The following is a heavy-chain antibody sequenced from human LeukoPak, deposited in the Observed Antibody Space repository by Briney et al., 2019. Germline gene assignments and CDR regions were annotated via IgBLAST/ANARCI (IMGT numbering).Heavy chain of an antibody. J-gene: IGHJ4*02. Sequence: SETLSLTCTVSGGSISSSSYYWGWIRQPPGKGLEWIGSIYYSGSTYYNPSLKSRVTISVDTSKNQFSLKLSSVTAADTAVYCCARHQPLDYYDSSGYYYFDYWGQGTLVTVSS. V-gene: IGHV4-39*01. D-gene: IGHD3-22*01. CDR1: GGSISSSSYY. CDR3: ARHQPLDYYDSSGYYYFDY. CDR2: IYYSGST.